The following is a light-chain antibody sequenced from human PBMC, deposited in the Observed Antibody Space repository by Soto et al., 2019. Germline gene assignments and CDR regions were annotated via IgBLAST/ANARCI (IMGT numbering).Light chain of an antibody. Sequence: ERVMTQSPATLSVSPGERATHSRRASQSVSSKLGWFQQKPGQPPRLLIYGASTRATGVPARFSGSGSGTEFTLTISSLQPEDFGIYYCQQYENYWTFGQGTKVDIK. V-gene: IGKV3-15*01. J-gene: IGKJ1*01. CDR2: GAS. CDR3: QQYENYWT. CDR1: QSVSSK.